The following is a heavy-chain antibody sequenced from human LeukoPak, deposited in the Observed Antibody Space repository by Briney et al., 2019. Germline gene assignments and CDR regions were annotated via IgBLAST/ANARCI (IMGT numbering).Heavy chain of an antibody. CDR2: ISAYNGNT. J-gene: IGHJ5*02. CDR3: ARGYDSSGYPTVWFDP. Sequence: ASVKVSCKASGYTFTSYGISWVRQAPGQGLGWMGWISAYNGNTNYAQKLQGRVTMTTDTSTSTAYMELRSLRSDDTAVYYCARGYDSSGYPTVWFDPWGQGTLVTVSS. CDR1: GYTFTSYG. V-gene: IGHV1-18*01. D-gene: IGHD3-22*01.